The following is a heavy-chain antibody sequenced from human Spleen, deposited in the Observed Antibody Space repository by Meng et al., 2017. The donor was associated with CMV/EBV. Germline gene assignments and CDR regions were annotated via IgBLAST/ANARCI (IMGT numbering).Heavy chain of an antibody. CDR2: IRSKTNSYAT. V-gene: IGHV3-73*01. D-gene: IGHD3-3*01. J-gene: IGHJ4*02. CDR3: TSEYDFWSGYEYSFDY. Sequence: TFSGSAVHWVRPASGKGLEWVGLIRSKTNSYATAYSTSVRGRFTISRDDSKNVAYLQLNGLKTEDTALYYCTSEYDFWSGYEYSFDYWGQGTVVTVSS. CDR1: TFSGSA.